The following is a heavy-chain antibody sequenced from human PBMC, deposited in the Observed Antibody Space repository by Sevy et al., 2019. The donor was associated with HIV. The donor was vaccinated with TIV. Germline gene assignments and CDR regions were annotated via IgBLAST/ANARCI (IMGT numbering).Heavy chain of an antibody. V-gene: IGHV3-30*03. CDR1: GFTFSSYG. D-gene: IGHD3-10*01. Sequence: GGSLRLSCAASGFTFSSYGMHWVRQAPGKGLEWVAVISYDGSNKYYADSVKGRFTISRDNSKNTLYLQMNSLRAEDTAVYYCAGTYYYGSGSSYGMDVWGQGTTVTVSS. J-gene: IGHJ6*02. CDR3: AGTYYYGSGSSYGMDV. CDR2: ISYDGSNK.